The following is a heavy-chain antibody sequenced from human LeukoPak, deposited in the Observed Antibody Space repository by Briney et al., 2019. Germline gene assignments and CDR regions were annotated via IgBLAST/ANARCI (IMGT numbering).Heavy chain of an antibody. V-gene: IGHV4-34*01. CDR1: GGSFSGYY. Sequence: SETLSLTCAVYGGSFSGYYWSWIRQPPGKGLEWIGEINHSGSTNYNPSLKSRVTMSVDTSKNLFSLKVSSVTAADTAVYYCARGRSNYYGMDVWGQGTTVTVSS. CDR2: INHSGST. J-gene: IGHJ6*02. D-gene: IGHD1-26*01. CDR3: ARGRSNYYGMDV.